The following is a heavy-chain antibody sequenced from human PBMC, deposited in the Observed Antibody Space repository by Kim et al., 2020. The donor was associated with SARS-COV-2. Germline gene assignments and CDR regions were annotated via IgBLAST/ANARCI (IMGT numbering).Heavy chain of an antibody. Sequence: SVKVSCKASGGTFSSYAISWVRQAPGQGLEWMGGIIPIFGTANYAQKFQGRVTITADESTSTAYMELSSLRSEDTAVYYCARHEPNETPLLLWFGGTGFDPWGQGTLVTVSS. D-gene: IGHD3-10*01. CDR3: ARHEPNETPLLLWFGGTGFDP. V-gene: IGHV1-69*13. CDR2: IIPIFGTA. J-gene: IGHJ5*02. CDR1: GGTFSSYA.